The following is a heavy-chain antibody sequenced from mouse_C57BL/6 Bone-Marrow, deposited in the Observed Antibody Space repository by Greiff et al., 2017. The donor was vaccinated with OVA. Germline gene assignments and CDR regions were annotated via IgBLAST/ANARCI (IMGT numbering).Heavy chain of an antibody. D-gene: IGHD4-1*01. V-gene: IGHV1-81*01. CDR1: GYTFTSYG. J-gene: IGHJ3*01. Sequence: QVQLQQSGAELARPGASVKLSCKASGYTFTSYGISWVKQRTGQGLEWIGEIYPRSGNTYYNEKFKGKATLTAEKSSSTAYMELRSLTSADSAVYFCARITGTGAFWGQGTLVTVSA. CDR2: IYPRSGNT. CDR3: ARITGTGAF.